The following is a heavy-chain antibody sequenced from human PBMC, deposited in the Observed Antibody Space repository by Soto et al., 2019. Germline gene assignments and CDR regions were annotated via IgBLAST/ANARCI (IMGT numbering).Heavy chain of an antibody. CDR2: IKSKTDGGTT. CDR1: GFTFSNAW. V-gene: IGHV3-15*01. Sequence: EVQLVESGGGLVKPGGSLRLSCAASGFTFSNAWMSWVRQAPGKGREWVGRIKSKTDGGTTDYAAPVKGRFTISRDDSKNTLYLQMNSLKTEDTAVYYCTLGYYDSSGYYAFDPWGQGTLVTVSS. CDR3: TLGYYDSSGYYAFDP. J-gene: IGHJ5*02. D-gene: IGHD3-22*01.